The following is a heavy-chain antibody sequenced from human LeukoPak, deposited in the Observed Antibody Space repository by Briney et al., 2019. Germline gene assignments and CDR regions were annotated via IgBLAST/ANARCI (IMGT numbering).Heavy chain of an antibody. V-gene: IGHV3-21*01. CDR2: ISSSSGYI. CDR1: GFTVSSDS. Sequence: GGSLRLSCAASGFTVSSDSMKWVRQAPGKGLEWVSSISSSSGYIYYADSVKGRFTISRKNCKKSLFMLMNSRRGENTAVYYYGKEGGSGYSVRLWRQGTLVTVPS. CDR3: GKEGGSGYSVRL. D-gene: IGHD3-22*01. J-gene: IGHJ4*02.